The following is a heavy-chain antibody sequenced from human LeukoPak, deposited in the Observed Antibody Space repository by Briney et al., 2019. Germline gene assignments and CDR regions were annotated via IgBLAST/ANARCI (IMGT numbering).Heavy chain of an antibody. V-gene: IGHV1-2*04. CDR1: GYTFTGYY. D-gene: IGHD5-24*01. J-gene: IGHJ6*02. CDR2: INPNSGGT. Sequence: ASVKVSCKASGYTFTGYYMHWVRQAPGQGLEWMGWINPNSGGTNYAQKFQGWVTMTRDTSISTAYMELSRLRSEDTAVYYCARDLRDGSSLEYYYYGMDVWGQGTTVTVSS. CDR3: ARDLRDGSSLEYYYYGMDV.